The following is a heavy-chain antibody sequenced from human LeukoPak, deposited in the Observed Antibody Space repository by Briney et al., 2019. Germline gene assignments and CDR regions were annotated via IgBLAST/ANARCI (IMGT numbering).Heavy chain of an antibody. Sequence: SQTLSLTWAIAGESFSSNSAAWDWSRQSRSRGLDWLGRTYYSSKWYNDYAVSVKSRITIYPDTSKNQFSLQLSSVTPEDTAVYYCARGDISWFDPWGQGTLVTVSS. J-gene: IGHJ5*02. CDR3: ARGDISWFDP. CDR1: GESFSSNSAA. D-gene: IGHD2-15*01. V-gene: IGHV6-1*01. CDR2: TYYSSKWYN.